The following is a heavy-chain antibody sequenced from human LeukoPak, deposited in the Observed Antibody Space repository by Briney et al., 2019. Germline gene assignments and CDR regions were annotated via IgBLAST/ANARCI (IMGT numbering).Heavy chain of an antibody. J-gene: IGHJ4*02. CDR2: IYSGGST. CDR1: GFTFSSNY. V-gene: IGHV3-53*05. D-gene: IGHD2-15*01. Sequence: GGSLRLSCAASGFTFSSNYMSWVRQAPGKGLEWVSVIYSGGSTYYSDSVKGRFTISRDNSKNTLYLQMNSLRNEDTAVYYCAGGWALVAATFDYWGQGTLVTVSS. CDR3: AGGWALVAATFDY.